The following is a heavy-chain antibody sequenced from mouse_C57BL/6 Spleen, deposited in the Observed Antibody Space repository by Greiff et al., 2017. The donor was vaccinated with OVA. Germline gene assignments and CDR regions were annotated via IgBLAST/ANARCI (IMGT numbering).Heavy chain of an antibody. CDR1: GFSFNTYA. Sequence: EVKLLESGGGLVQPKGSLKLSCAASGFSFNTYAMNWVRQAPGKGLEWVARIRSKSNNYATYYADSVKDRFTISRDDSESMLYLQMNNVKTEDTAMYYCVRHDAWYFDVWGTGTTVTVSS. CDR3: VRHDAWYFDV. V-gene: IGHV10-1*01. D-gene: IGHD2-3*01. J-gene: IGHJ1*03. CDR2: IRSKSNNYAT.